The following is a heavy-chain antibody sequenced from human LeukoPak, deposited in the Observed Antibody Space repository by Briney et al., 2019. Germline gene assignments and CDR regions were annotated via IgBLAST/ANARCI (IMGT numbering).Heavy chain of an antibody. V-gene: IGHV3-21*01. J-gene: IGHJ4*02. CDR1: GFTFSSYS. D-gene: IGHD4-17*01. Sequence: PGGSLRLSCAASGFTFSSYSMNWVRQAPGKGLEWVSSISSSSSYIYYADSVKGRFTISRDNAKNSLYLQMNSLRAEDTAVYYCARGGAVTRCNFDYWGQGTLVTVSS. CDR3: ARGGAVTRCNFDY. CDR2: ISSSSSYI.